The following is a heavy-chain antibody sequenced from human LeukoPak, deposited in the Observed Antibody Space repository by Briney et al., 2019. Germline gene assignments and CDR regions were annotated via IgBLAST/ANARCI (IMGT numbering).Heavy chain of an antibody. J-gene: IGHJ6*03. D-gene: IGHD3-22*01. V-gene: IGHV1-69*06. Sequence: VASVKVSCKASGGTFSSYAISWVRQAPGQGLEWMGGIIPIFGTANYAQKFQGRVTITADKSTSTAYMELSSLRSEDTAVYYCARVRASPIVVVTGYYYYYYMDVWGKGTTVTVSS. CDR2: IIPIFGTA. CDR1: GGTFSSYA. CDR3: ARVRASPIVVVTGYYYYYYMDV.